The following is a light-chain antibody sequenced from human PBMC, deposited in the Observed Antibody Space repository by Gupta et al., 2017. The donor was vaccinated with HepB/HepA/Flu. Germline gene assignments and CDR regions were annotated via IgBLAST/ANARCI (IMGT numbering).Light chain of an antibody. CDR3: SSYTTSSSVV. CDR2: DVS. J-gene: IGLJ2*01. V-gene: IGLV2-14*01. CDR1: SSDVGRYND. Sequence: SALTQPAPVSWSPGQSITIPCTGTSSDVGRYNDASWYQQHPGKAPKLIIYDVSHRHSGVSNRFSGSKSGNTASRTISGLQPEDEAEYSCSSYTTSSSVVFGGGTELTVL.